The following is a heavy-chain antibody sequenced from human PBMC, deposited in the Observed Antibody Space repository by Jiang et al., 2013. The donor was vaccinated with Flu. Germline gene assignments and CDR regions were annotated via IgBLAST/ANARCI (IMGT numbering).Heavy chain of an antibody. J-gene: IGHJ3*02. CDR3: ASVDAVAGLDAFDI. V-gene: IGHV3-48*03. Sequence: VQLVESGGGLVQPGGSLRLSCAASGFTFSSYEMNWVRQAPGKGLEWVSYISSSGSTIYYADSVKGRFTISRDNAKNSLYLQMNSLRAEDTAVYYCASVDAVAGLDAFDIWGQGTMVTVSS. CDR1: GFTFSSYE. CDR2: ISSSGSTI. D-gene: IGHD6-19*01.